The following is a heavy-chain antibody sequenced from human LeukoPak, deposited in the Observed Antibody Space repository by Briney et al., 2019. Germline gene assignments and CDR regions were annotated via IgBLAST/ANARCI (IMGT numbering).Heavy chain of an antibody. CDR1: GFPFSNYA. CDR2: LSGSGIST. J-gene: IGHJ3*02. V-gene: IGHV3-23*01. Sequence: GGTLRLSCAASGFPFSNYALTWVRQGPGKGLEWVSGLSGSGISTYYADSVKGRFTISRDHSKNTLYLQMNSLRAEDTAVYYCAKDRAPAAGDDAFDIWGQGTMVTVSS. D-gene: IGHD2-2*01. CDR3: AKDRAPAAGDDAFDI.